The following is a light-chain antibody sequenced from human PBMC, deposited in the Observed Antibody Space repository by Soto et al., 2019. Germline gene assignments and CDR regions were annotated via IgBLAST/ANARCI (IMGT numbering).Light chain of an antibody. CDR2: DYS. CDR3: KGGDSFSDHCV. J-gene: IGLJ1*01. CDR1: NMGHKV. V-gene: IGLV3-21*02. Sequence: LPSTSLAPGQTAMITWGGNNMGHKVVHWYQQKPGQAPVLVVFDYSDRPSGIPERFSGSDSENTANLTISRVEAGDEADYYCKGGDSFSDHCVFGNGTKV.